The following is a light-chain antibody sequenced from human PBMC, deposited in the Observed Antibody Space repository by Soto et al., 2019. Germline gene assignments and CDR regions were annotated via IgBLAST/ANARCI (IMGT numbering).Light chain of an antibody. V-gene: IGKV1-33*01. J-gene: IGKJ4*01. CDR2: DAS. CDR3: QHYDHLPPLS. Sequence: DIEMTQSPSSLSASVGDRVTITCHASQDIKNYLNWYQQKPGKAPNLMIYDASNLKTGVPSRFSGSGSGTHFTFTISSLQPEDIATYYCQHYDHLPPLSFGGGTKVEIK. CDR1: QDIKNY.